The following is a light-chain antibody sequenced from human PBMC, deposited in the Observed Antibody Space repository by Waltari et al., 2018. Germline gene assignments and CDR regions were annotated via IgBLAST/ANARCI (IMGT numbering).Light chain of an antibody. CDR2: AAS. Sequence: DIQMTQSPSSLSASVGDRVTITCRASQGISNYLAWYQQKPGKVPKLLIYAASTLQSGVPSRFIGSGYGTDFTLTISSLQPEDVATYYCQKYNSAPPTFGPGTKWIS. V-gene: IGKV1-27*01. J-gene: IGKJ3*01. CDR3: QKYNSAPPT. CDR1: QGISNY.